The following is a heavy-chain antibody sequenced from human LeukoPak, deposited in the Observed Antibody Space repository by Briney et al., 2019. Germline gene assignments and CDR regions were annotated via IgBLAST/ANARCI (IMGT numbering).Heavy chain of an antibody. V-gene: IGHV4-59*08. J-gene: IGHJ3*02. CDR2: VYFSGST. Sequence: GSLRLSCAGSGFTFSNYAMSWIRQPPGKGLEWIGYVYFSGSTDYSPSLKSRVTISIDTSMHQFSLRLSSVTAADTAVYYCARHTMITRFDIWGQGTTVTVSS. D-gene: IGHD3-22*01. CDR1: GFTFSNYA. CDR3: ARHTMITRFDI.